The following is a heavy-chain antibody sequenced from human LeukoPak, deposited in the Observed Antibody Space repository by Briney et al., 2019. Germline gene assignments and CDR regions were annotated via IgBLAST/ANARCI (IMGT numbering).Heavy chain of an antibody. D-gene: IGHD3/OR15-3a*01. Sequence: GGSLGLSCAASGFTFSSYGMHWVRQAPGKGLEWVSSISSSSSYIYYADSVKGRFTISRDNAKNPLYLQMNSLRAEDTAVYYCARDPSGGYYDFIGYAFDIWGQGTMVTVSS. CDR2: ISSSSSYI. J-gene: IGHJ3*02. CDR3: ARDPSGGYYDFIGYAFDI. V-gene: IGHV3-21*01. CDR1: GFTFSSYG.